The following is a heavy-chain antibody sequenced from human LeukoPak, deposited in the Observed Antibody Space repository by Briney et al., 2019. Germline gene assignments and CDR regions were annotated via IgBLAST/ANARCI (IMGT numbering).Heavy chain of an antibody. CDR2: ISSSGSTI. Sequence: GGSLTLSCAASGFTFSSYEMSWVRQAPGKGLEWVSYISSSGSTIYYADSVKGRFTISRGNAKNSLYLQMNSLRAEDTAVYYCARVHTYNSGFYYSYYMDVWGKGTTVTVSS. CDR3: ARVHTYNSGFYYSYYMDV. J-gene: IGHJ6*03. CDR1: GFTFSSYE. V-gene: IGHV3-48*03. D-gene: IGHD1-14*01.